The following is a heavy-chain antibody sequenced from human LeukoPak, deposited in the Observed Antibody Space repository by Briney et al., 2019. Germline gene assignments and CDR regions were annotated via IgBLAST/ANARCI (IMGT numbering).Heavy chain of an antibody. CDR1: GYSLNSGYY. J-gene: IGHJ5*02. Sequence: SETLSLTCTVSGYSLNSGYYWGWIRQPPGKGPELIAIIYHSWNNYYNPSLNSRVTIPVDTSNKQFSLNLNAVTDTHTAVYYFARGYFSSWYMNWFDPWGEGTLVTVSS. D-gene: IGHD6-13*01. V-gene: IGHV4-38-2*02. CDR3: ARGYFSSWYMNWFDP. CDR2: IYHSWNN.